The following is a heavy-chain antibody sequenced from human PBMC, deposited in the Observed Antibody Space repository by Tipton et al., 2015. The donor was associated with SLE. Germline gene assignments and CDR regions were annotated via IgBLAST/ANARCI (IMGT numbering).Heavy chain of an antibody. D-gene: IGHD2-2*01. Sequence: TLFLTCIVSGGSISSHYWSWIRQPPGKGLEWIGYIYYSGSTNYNPSLKSRVTISVDTSKNQFSLKLSSVTAADTAVYYCARGQCTSCYYYYMDVWGKGTTVTVSS. J-gene: IGHJ6*03. CDR1: GGSISSHY. CDR3: ARGQCTSCYYYYMDV. CDR2: IYYSGST. V-gene: IGHV4-59*11.